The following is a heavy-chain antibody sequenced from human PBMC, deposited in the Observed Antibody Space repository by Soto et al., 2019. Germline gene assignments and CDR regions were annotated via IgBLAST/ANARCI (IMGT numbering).Heavy chain of an antibody. CDR1: GYSFTSYW. V-gene: IGHV5-10-1*01. CDR2: IDPSDSYT. J-gene: IGHJ6*02. Sequence: XESLRISGKGSGYSFTSYWISLVRQMPGKGLEWMGRIDPSDSYTNYSPSFQGHVTISADKSISTAYLQWSSLKASDTAMYYCARLPPIGGYDSYYYYGMDVWGQGTTVTVSS. D-gene: IGHD5-12*01. CDR3: ARLPPIGGYDSYYYYGMDV.